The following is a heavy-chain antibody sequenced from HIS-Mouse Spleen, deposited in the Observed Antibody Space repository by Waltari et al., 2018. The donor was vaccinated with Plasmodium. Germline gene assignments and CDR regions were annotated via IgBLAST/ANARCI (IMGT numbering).Heavy chain of an antibody. V-gene: IGHV4-34*01. J-gene: IGHJ4*02. CDR1: GGYFGGYY. Sequence: QVQLQQWGAGLLKLSATLSVTSAVYGGYFGGYYWSWIRQPPGKGLEWIGEINQSGSTNYNPSLKSRVTISVDTSKNQFSLKLSSVTAADTAVYYCARAYYDFWSGYRFDYWGQGTLVTVSS. D-gene: IGHD3-3*01. CDR3: ARAYYDFWSGYRFDY. CDR2: INQSGST.